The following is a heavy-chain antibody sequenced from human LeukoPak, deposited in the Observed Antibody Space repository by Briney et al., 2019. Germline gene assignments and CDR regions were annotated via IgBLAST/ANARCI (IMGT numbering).Heavy chain of an antibody. CDR1: GGSISSYY. V-gene: IGHV4-59*08. CDR2: IHYSGST. CDR3: ARQAFGSYGDWFDP. J-gene: IGHJ5*02. Sequence: SETLSLTCTVSGGSISSYYWSWIRQPPGKGLEWIGYIHYSGSTNYNPSLKSRVTISVDTSKNQFSLKLSSVTAADTAVYYCARQAFGSYGDWFDPWGQGTLVTVSS. D-gene: IGHD5-18*01.